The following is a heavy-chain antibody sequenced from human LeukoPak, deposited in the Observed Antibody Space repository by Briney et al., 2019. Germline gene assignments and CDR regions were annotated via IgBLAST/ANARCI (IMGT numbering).Heavy chain of an antibody. CDR2: IYYSGST. D-gene: IGHD3-10*01. J-gene: IGHJ6*02. CDR1: GGSISSGGYY. CDR3: ARDSIPRGPMKPYYYYGMDV. V-gene: IGHV4-31*03. Sequence: PSQTLSLTCTVSGGSISSGGYYWRWIRQHPGTGLEWIGYIYYSGSTYYNPSLKSRVTISVDTSKNQFSLKLSSVTAADTAVYYCARDSIPRGPMKPYYYYGMDVWGQGTTVTVSS.